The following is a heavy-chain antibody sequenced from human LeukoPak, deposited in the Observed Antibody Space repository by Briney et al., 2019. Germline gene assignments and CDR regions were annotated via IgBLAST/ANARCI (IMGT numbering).Heavy chain of an antibody. D-gene: IGHD1-26*01. Sequence: SETLSLTCTVSGGSISSSSYYWGWIRQPPGKGLEWIGSIYYSGSTYYNPSLKSRVTISVDTSKNQFSLKLSSVTAADTAVYYCARERGSYYDHYFDYWGQGTLVTVSS. CDR2: IYYSGST. CDR3: ARERGSYYDHYFDY. J-gene: IGHJ4*02. CDR1: GGSISSSSYY. V-gene: IGHV4-39*02.